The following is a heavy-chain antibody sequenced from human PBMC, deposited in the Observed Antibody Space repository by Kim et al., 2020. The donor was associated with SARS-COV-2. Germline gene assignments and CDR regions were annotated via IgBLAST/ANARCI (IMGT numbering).Heavy chain of an antibody. V-gene: IGHV3-23*01. CDR1: GFTFSNYA. CDR3: EKDFPD. J-gene: IGHJ4*02. Sequence: GGSLRLSCAASGFTFSNYAMTWVRQAPGKGLEWVAIISDSGGGTSHADSVRGRFTISRDISRNTLCLQMNSLSVEDTAVYSCEKDFPDWGQGTLVTVSS. CDR2: ISDSGGGT.